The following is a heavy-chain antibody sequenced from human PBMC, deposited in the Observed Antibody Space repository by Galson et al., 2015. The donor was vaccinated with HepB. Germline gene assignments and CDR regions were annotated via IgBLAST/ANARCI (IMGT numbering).Heavy chain of an antibody. CDR3: AREGMDYLSWFDP. CDR1: GGTFSSYA. Sequence: SVKVSCKASGGTFSSYAISWVRQAPGQGLEWMGGIIPIFGTANYAQKFQGRVTITADESTSTAYMELSSLRSEDTAVYYCAREGMDYLSWFDPWGQGTLVTVSS. V-gene: IGHV1-69*13. D-gene: IGHD3/OR15-3a*01. CDR2: IIPIFGTA. J-gene: IGHJ5*02.